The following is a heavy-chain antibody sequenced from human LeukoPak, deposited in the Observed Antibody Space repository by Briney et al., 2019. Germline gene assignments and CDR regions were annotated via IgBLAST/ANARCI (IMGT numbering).Heavy chain of an antibody. CDR1: GFTFSSYS. D-gene: IGHD3-3*01. CDR3: TRDANDFSPRYYFDY. V-gene: IGHV3-48*01. CDR2: ISSSSNTI. Sequence: GGSLRLSCAASGFTFSSYSMNWVRQAPGKGLEWVSYISSSSNTIYYADSVKGRFTISRDNAKNSLYLQMNSLRAEDTAVYYCTRDANDFSPRYYFDYWGQGTLVTVSS. J-gene: IGHJ4*02.